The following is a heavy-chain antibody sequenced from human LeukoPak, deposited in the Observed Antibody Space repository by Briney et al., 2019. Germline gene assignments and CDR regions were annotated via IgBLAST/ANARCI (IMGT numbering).Heavy chain of an antibody. V-gene: IGHV3-23*01. CDR3: AKSTVGTNDY. D-gene: IGHD1/OR15-1a*01. CDR1: GFTFSRYA. CDR2: ISGGASDT. Sequence: GGSLRLSCAGFGFTFSRYAMGWVRQAPGKGVEWVSAISGGASDTYYADSVKGRFTISRDNSKSTLYLQMNSLRAEDTAVYYCAKSTVGTNDYWGQGTLVTVSS. J-gene: IGHJ4*02.